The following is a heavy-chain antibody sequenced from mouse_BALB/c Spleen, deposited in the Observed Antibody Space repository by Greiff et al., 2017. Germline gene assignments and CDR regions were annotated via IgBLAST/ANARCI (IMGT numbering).Heavy chain of an antibody. CDR3: ANHDYDGLDY. Sequence: QVQLKESGAELVRPGTSVKISCKASGYTFTNYWLGWVKQRPGHGLEWIGDIYPGGGYTNYNEKFKGKATLTADTSSSTAYMQLSSLTSEDSAVYFCANHDYDGLDYWGQGTTLTVSS. CDR2: IYPGGGYT. D-gene: IGHD2-4*01. CDR1: GYTFTNYW. V-gene: IGHV1-63*02. J-gene: IGHJ2*01.